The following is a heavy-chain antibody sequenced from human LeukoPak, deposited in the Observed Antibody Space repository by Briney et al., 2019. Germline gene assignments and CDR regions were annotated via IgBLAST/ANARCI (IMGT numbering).Heavy chain of an antibody. CDR2: ISGSGGST. Sequence: GGSLRLSCAASGFTFSSYAMSWVRQAPGKGLEWVSAISGSGGSTYYADTVKGRFTISRDNSKNTLHLQMNSLRAEDTAVYYCAKDREQWLPSGEFDYWGQGTLVTVSS. CDR1: GFTFSSYA. V-gene: IGHV3-23*01. J-gene: IGHJ4*02. CDR3: AKDREQWLPSGEFDY. D-gene: IGHD6-19*01.